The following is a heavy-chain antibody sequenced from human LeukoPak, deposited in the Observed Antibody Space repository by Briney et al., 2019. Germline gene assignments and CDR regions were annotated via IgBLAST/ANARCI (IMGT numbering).Heavy chain of an antibody. CDR2: IYSGGST. CDR3: AVTRTLTDYYGMDV. J-gene: IGHJ6*02. CDR1: GFTVSNNY. V-gene: IGHV3-53*01. Sequence: GGSLRLSCAASGFTVSNNYMNWVRQAPGKGLEWVSVIYSGGSTYYADSVKGRFTISRDNSKNTLYLQMNSLRAEDTAVYYCAVTRTLTDYYGMDVWGQGTTVTVSS.